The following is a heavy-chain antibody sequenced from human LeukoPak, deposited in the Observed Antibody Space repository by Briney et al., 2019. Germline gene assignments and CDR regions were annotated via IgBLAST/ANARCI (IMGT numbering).Heavy chain of an antibody. CDR3: ARDWGTNYGMDV. D-gene: IGHD3-16*01. V-gene: IGHV3-21*01. J-gene: IGHJ6*02. Sequence: GGSLRLSCAASGFTFSSYAMSWVRQAPGKGLEWVSPISSSSSYIYYADSVKGRFTISRDNAKNSLYLQMNSLRAENTAVYYCARDWGTNYGMDVWGQGTTVTVSS. CDR2: ISSSSSYI. CDR1: GFTFSSYA.